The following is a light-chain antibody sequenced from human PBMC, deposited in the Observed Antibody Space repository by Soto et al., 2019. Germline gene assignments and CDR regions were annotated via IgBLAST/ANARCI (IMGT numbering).Light chain of an antibody. Sequence: QSALTQPASVSGSPGQSITISCTGTSSDVGGYNYVSWYQQHPGKAPKLMIYDVSNRPSGVSNRFSGSKSGNTASLTISGLQAEDEADYYCGSYTSSSMRVFGGGTQLTVL. CDR2: DVS. V-gene: IGLV2-14*01. CDR3: GSYTSSSMRV. J-gene: IGLJ3*02. CDR1: SSDVGGYNY.